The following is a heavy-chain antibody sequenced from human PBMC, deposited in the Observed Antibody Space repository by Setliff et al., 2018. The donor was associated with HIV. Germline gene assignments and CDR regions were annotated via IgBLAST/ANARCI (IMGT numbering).Heavy chain of an antibody. CDR2: IIPILGIP. CDR3: AKEQEIGSYLDP. V-gene: IGHV1-69*04. J-gene: IGHJ5*02. Sequence: ASVKVSCKASGGTFISHTFTWVRQAPGQGLEWMGRIIPILGIPNYAQNFQGRLTISADKSTRTAYLELSSLRSDDSAVYFCAKEQEIGSYLDPWGQGTLVTVSS. D-gene: IGHD2-2*02. CDR1: GGTFISHT.